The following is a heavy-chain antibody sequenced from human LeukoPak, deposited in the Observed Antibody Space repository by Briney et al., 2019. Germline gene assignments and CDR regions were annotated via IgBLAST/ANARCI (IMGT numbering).Heavy chain of an antibody. V-gene: IGHV4-61*02. J-gene: IGHJ6*03. CDR1: GGSISSGSYY. CDR2: IYTSGST. Sequence: KPSETLSLTCTVSGGSISSGSYYWSWIRQPAGKGLEWIGRIYTSGSTYYNPSLKSRVTISVDTSKNQFSLKLSSVTAADTAVYYCARRLDYYGSADYYYYMDVWGKGTTVTVSS. CDR3: ARRLDYYGSADYYYYMDV. D-gene: IGHD3-10*01.